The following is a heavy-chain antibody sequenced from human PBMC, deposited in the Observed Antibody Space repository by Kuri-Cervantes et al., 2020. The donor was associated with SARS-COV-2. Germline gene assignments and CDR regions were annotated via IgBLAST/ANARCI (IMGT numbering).Heavy chain of an antibody. CDR3: ASLYYYDSSGYLQH. CDR1: GCSISSYY. CDR2: IYYSGST. Sequence: SETLSLPCTVSGCSISSYYWSWIRQPPGKGLEWIGYIYYSGSTNYNPSLKSRVTISVDTSKNQFSLKLSSVTAADTAVYYCASLYYYDSSGYLQHWGQGTLVTVSS. D-gene: IGHD3-22*01. V-gene: IGHV4-59*08. J-gene: IGHJ1*01.